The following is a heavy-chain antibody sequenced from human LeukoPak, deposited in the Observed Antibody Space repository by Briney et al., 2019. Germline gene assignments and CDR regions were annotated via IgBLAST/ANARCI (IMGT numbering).Heavy chain of an antibody. CDR1: GGSISSYY. CDR2: IYTSGST. V-gene: IGHV4-4*07. Sequence: KPSETLSLTCTVSGGSISSYYWSWIRQPAGKGLEWIGRIYTSGSTNYSPSLKSRVTMSVDTSKNQFSLKLRSVTAADTAVYYCARGYNWGSPTRNFYYLDVWGKGTTVTVSS. D-gene: IGHD7-27*01. CDR3: ARGYNWGSPTRNFYYLDV. J-gene: IGHJ6*03.